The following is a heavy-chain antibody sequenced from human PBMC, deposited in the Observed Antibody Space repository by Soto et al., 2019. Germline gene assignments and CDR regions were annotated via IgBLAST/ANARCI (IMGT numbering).Heavy chain of an antibody. V-gene: IGHV1-69*02. D-gene: IGHD3-16*01. CDR1: GGTFSSYT. CDR3: ASGGGPNYYYYYMDD. Sequence: GASVKVSCKASGGTFSSYTISWVRQAPGQGLEWMGRIIPILGIANYAQKFQGRVTITADKSTSTAYMELSSLRSEDTAVYYCASGGGPNYYYYYMDDWGKGTTVNVSS. J-gene: IGHJ6*03. CDR2: IIPILGIA.